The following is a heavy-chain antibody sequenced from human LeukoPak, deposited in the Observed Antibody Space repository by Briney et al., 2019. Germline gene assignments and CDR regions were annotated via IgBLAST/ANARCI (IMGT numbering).Heavy chain of an antibody. D-gene: IGHD2-21*02. Sequence: GGSLRLSCTGSGFTFGDYGMSRVRQAPGQGLEWVGFIKSKAYGGTTEYAASVKGRFTISRDDSKSIAYLQRNSLITEDTAVYYCSNSYCGGDCYSGGYFDYWGEGTLGTVSS. J-gene: IGHJ4*02. CDR3: SNSYCGGDCYSGGYFDY. CDR1: GFTFGDYG. CDR2: IKSKAYGGTT. V-gene: IGHV3-49*04.